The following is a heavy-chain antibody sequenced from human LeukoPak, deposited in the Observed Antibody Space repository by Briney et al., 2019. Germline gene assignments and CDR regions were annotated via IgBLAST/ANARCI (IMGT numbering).Heavy chain of an antibody. V-gene: IGHV1-69*04. CDR2: IIPILGIA. D-gene: IGHD4-23*01. CDR3: ARVGELRTFDY. CDR1: GYSFTDYY. Sequence: SVKVSCKASGYSFTDYYMQWVRQAPGQGLEWMGRIIPILGIANYAQKFQGRVTITADKSTSTAYMELSSLRSEDAAVYYCARVGELRTFDYWGQGTLVTVSS. J-gene: IGHJ4*02.